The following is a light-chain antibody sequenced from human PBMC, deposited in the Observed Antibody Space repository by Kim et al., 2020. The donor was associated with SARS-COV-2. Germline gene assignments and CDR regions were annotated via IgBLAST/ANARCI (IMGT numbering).Light chain of an antibody. CDR2: DVS. CDR1: SSDVGGYNY. J-gene: IGLJ2*01. CDR3: SSYTSSSTFV. Sequence: GQSITISCTGTSSDVGGYNYVSWYQQHPGKAPKLMIYDVSKRPLGVSNRFSGSKSGNTASLTISGLQAEDEADYYCSSYTSSSTFVFGGGTQLTVL. V-gene: IGLV2-14*04.